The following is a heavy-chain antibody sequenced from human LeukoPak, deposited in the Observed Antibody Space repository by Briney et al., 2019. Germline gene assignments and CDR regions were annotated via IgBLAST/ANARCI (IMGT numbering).Heavy chain of an antibody. CDR3: STGGYYFDY. CDR1: GFTFSNAW. J-gene: IGHJ4*02. Sequence: PGGSLRLSCAGSGFTFSNAWMNWVRQAPGKGLEWVGRIKSEPNGGTTDYAAPVKGRFSISKDDSRSTVYLQINSLETEDTAVYYCSTGGYYFDYWGLGTLVTVSS. CDR2: IKSEPNGGTT. V-gene: IGHV3-15*01.